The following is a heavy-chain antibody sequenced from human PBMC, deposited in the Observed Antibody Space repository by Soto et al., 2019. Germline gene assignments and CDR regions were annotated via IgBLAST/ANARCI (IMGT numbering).Heavy chain of an antibody. CDR1: GFTFSSYG. J-gene: IGHJ3*02. CDR3: AKDLGNGGRGAFDI. D-gene: IGHD7-27*01. CDR2: ISYDGSNK. V-gene: IGHV3-30*18. Sequence: QVQLVESGGGVVQPGRSLRLSCAASGFTFSSYGMHWVRQAPGKGLEWVALISYDGSNKYYADSVKGRFTISRDNSKNTLYLQMNSLRTEDTAVYYCAKDLGNGGRGAFDIWGQGTMVFVSS.